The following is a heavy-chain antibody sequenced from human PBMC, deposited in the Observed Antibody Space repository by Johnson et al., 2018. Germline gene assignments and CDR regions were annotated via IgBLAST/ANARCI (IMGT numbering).Heavy chain of an antibody. J-gene: IGHJ3*02. CDR2: INTDGSTT. CDR1: GFTFSNAW. V-gene: IGHV3-74*02. CDR3: ASPYYDSSGLVRSFAAFDI. D-gene: IGHD3-22*01. Sequence: VQLVESGGGLVEPGGSLRLSCAASGFTFSNAWMSWVRQAPGKGLEWVGRINTDGSTTTYADSVKGRVTIPRDNAKNTLYLQLNSLRAEDTAVYYCASPYYDSSGLVRSFAAFDIWGRGTVVTVSP.